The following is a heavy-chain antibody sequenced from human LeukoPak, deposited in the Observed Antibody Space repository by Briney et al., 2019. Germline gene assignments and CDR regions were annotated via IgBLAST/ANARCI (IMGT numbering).Heavy chain of an antibody. CDR2: SYYSGST. CDR1: GDSISSYY. J-gene: IGHJ4*02. Sequence: PSETLSLTCTVSGDSISSYYWSWIRQPPGKGLEWIGCSYYSGSTNYNPSLKSRVTISVDTSKNQFSLKLSSVPAADTAVYYCARDVVGGGNFDYWGQGTLVTVSS. V-gene: IGHV4-59*01. D-gene: IGHD1-26*01. CDR3: ARDVVGGGNFDY.